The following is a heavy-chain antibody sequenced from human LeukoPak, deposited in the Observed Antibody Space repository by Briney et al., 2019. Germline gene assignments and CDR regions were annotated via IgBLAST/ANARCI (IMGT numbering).Heavy chain of an antibody. V-gene: IGHV3-30-3*01. Sequence: PGGSLRLSCAASGFTFSSYAMHWVRQAPGKGLEWVAVISYDGSNKYYAVSVKGRFTISRDNSKNTLYLQMNSLRAEDTAVYYCARDQSPGYSMALDAFDIWGQGTMVTVSS. CDR3: ARDQSPGYSMALDAFDI. J-gene: IGHJ3*02. CDR2: ISYDGSNK. D-gene: IGHD6-13*01. CDR1: GFTFSSYA.